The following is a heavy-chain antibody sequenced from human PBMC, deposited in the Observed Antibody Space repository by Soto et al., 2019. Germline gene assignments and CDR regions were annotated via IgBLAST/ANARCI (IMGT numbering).Heavy chain of an antibody. CDR3: ARDCSLGSRYCRWFDP. CDR1: GFTLSGYA. Sequence: EVQLVESGGGLVQPGGSLRLSCVASGFTLSGYAMNWVRQAPGKGLEWVSYISSSSSNIQYAGSVKGRFTISRDNAKNSLHLQINSLRDEDTAVYYCARDCSLGSRYCRWFDPWCQGTLVTVSS. V-gene: IGHV3-48*02. CDR2: ISSSSSNI. J-gene: IGHJ5*02. D-gene: IGHD2-15*01.